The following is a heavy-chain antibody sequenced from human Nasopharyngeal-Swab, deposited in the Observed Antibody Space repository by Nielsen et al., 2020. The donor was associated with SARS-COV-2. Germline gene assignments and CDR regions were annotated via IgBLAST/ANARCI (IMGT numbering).Heavy chain of an antibody. Sequence: GGSLRLSCAASGFTFDDYAMHWVRQAPGKGLEWVSGISWNSGSIGYAVSVKGRFTISRDNAKNSLYLQMNSLRAEDTALYYCAKDIRAGDYGSGSSYDYWGQGTLVTVSS. CDR1: GFTFDDYA. J-gene: IGHJ4*02. D-gene: IGHD3-10*01. V-gene: IGHV3-9*01. CDR3: AKDIRAGDYGSGSSYDY. CDR2: ISWNSGSI.